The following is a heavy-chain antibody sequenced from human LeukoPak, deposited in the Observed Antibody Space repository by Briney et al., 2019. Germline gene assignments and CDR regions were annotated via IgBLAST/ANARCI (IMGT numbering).Heavy chain of an antibody. CDR1: GGSISSYY. V-gene: IGHV4-4*07. CDR3: ARERYYYDSSGYHSDAFDI. Sequence: KPSETLSLXCTVSGGSISSYYWSWIRQPAGKGLEWIGRIYTSGSTNYNPSLKSRVTMSVDTSKNQFSLKLSSVTAADTAVYYCARERYYYDSSGYHSDAFDIWGQGTMVTVSS. CDR2: IYTSGST. J-gene: IGHJ3*02. D-gene: IGHD3-22*01.